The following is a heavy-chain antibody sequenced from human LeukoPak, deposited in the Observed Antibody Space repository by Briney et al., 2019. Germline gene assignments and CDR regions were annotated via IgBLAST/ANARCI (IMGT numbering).Heavy chain of an antibody. D-gene: IGHD4-17*01. J-gene: IGHJ6*02. V-gene: IGHV4-59*01. CDR1: GGSISYYY. Sequence: SETLSLTCTVSGGSISYYYWSWIRQSPGKGLEWIGYIYYSGTTNYTPSLKSRVTVLVDTSKNQFSLQLRSVTAADTAVYYCAREDPQTTVPEGMDVWGQGTTVTVSS. CDR2: IYYSGTT. CDR3: AREDPQTTVPEGMDV.